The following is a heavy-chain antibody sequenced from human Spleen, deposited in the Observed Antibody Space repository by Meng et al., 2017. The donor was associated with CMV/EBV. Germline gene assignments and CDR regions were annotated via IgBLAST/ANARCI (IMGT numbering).Heavy chain of an antibody. V-gene: IGHV1-8*03. CDR1: GYTFTNYD. D-gene: IGHD6-6*01. CDR3: AKIAGRRPYYFDY. Sequence: KAFGYTFTNYDINWVRQAPGQGLEWMGWMNPNTGNTGYPQEFQDRVTITRDTSISTAYMELSSLTSEDTAVYYCAKIAGRRPYYFDYWGQGTLVTVSS. CDR2: MNPNTGNT. J-gene: IGHJ4*02.